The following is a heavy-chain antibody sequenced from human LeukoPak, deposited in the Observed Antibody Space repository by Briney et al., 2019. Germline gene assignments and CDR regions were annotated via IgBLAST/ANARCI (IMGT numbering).Heavy chain of an antibody. D-gene: IGHD6-13*01. CDR1: GFTFSSYA. CDR3: AKDYSSSWYGGEYYYYYMDV. Sequence: SGGSLRLSCAASGFTFSSYAMSWVRQAPGKGLEWVSAISGSGGSTYYADSVKGRFTISRDNSKNTLYLQMNSLRAEDTAVYYCAKDYSSSWYGGEYYYYYMDVWAKGPRSPSP. J-gene: IGHJ6*03. CDR2: ISGSGGST. V-gene: IGHV3-23*01.